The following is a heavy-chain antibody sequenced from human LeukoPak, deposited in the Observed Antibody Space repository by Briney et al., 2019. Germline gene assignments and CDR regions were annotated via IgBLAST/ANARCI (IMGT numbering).Heavy chain of an antibody. V-gene: IGHV3-21*01. CDR3: ARASRYDSSGYYPYYFDY. CDR2: ISSSSSYI. J-gene: IGHJ4*02. CDR1: GFTFSSYS. D-gene: IGHD3-22*01. Sequence: GGSLRLSCAASGFTFSSYSMNWVRQAPGKGLEWVSSISSSSSYIYYADSVKGRITTSRDNAKNSLYLQMNTLRAEDTAVYYCARASRYDSSGYYPYYFDYWGQGTLVTVSS.